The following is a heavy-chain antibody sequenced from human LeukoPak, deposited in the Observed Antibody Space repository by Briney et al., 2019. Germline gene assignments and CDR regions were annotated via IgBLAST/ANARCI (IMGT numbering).Heavy chain of an antibody. D-gene: IGHD2-15*01. V-gene: IGHV3-30*02. Sequence: PGGSLRLSCAASGFTFNKYGMHWVRQAPAKELEWVAFIRYDGSKKYYADSVEGRFTISRDDSKNTVYLQMNSLRADDTAVYYCAKDVYPCSSGSCPTYYYYMDVWGKGTTVTVSS. J-gene: IGHJ6*03. CDR3: AKDVYPCSSGSCPTYYYYMDV. CDR2: IRYDGSKK. CDR1: GFTFNKYG.